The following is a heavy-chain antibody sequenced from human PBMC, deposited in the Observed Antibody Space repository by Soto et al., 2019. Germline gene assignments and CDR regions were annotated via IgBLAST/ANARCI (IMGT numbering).Heavy chain of an antibody. D-gene: IGHD2-21*02. CDR2: ISAYNGNT. CDR3: AREAYCGGDCYSHFDY. V-gene: IGHV1-18*04. Sequence: ASVKVSCKASGYTFTSYGISWVRQAPGQGLEWMGWISAYNGNTNYAQKLQGRVTMTTDTSTSTAYMELRSLRSDDTAVYYCAREAYCGGDCYSHFDYWDQGTLVTAPQ. CDR1: GYTFTSYG. J-gene: IGHJ4*02.